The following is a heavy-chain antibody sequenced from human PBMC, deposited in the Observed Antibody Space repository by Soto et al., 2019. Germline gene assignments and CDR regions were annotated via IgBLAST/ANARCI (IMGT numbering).Heavy chain of an antibody. CDR2: ISGSGGST. Sequence: PGVSLSLSCAASGFTFSSYAMSWVRQAPGKGLEWVSAISGSGGSTYYADSVKGRFTISRDNSKNTLYLQMNSLRAEDTAVYYCAKEGIVATITHFDYWGQGTLVTVSS. J-gene: IGHJ4*02. CDR3: AKEGIVATITHFDY. D-gene: IGHD5-12*01. V-gene: IGHV3-23*01. CDR1: GFTFSSYA.